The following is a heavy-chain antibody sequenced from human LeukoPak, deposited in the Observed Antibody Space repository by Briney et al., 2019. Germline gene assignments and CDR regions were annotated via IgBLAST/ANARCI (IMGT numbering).Heavy chain of an antibody. CDR1: GGSISSYY. CDR2: IYYSGST. D-gene: IGHD6-19*01. V-gene: IGHV4-39*01. Sequence: SETLSLTCTVSGGSISSYYWGWIRQPPGKGLEWIGSIYYSGSTYYNPSLKSRVTISVDTSKNQFSLKLSSVTAADTAVYYCARPAASSGWEESWGQGTLVTVSS. CDR3: ARPAASSGWEES. J-gene: IGHJ5*02.